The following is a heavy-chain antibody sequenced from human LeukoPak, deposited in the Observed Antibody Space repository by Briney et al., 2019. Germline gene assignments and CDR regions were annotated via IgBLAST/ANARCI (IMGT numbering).Heavy chain of an antibody. J-gene: IGHJ6*03. CDR2: IRYDGSNK. D-gene: IGHD1-26*01. CDR3: AKGVHSGPVYYYYMDV. Sequence: GGSLRLSCAASGFTFSSYGMHWVRQAPGKGLEWVAFIRYDGSNKYYADSVKGRFTISRDNSKNTLYLQMNSLRAEDTAVYYCAKGVHSGPVYYYYMDVWGKGTTVTISS. CDR1: GFTFSSYG. V-gene: IGHV3-30*02.